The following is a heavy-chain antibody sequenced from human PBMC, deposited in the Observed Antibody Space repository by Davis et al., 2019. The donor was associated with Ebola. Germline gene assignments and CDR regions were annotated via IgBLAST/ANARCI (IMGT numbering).Heavy chain of an antibody. J-gene: IGHJ4*02. CDR1: GYTFTSYG. CDR3: AKLGDDYYDSSHFDY. V-gene: IGHV1-18*01. CDR2: ISAYNGNT. Sequence: ASVKVSCKASGYTFTSYGISWVRQAPGQGLEWMGWISAYNGNTNYAQKLQGRVTMTTDTSTSTAYMELRSLRSDDTAVYYCAKLGDDYYDSSHFDYWGQGTLVTVSS. D-gene: IGHD3-22*01.